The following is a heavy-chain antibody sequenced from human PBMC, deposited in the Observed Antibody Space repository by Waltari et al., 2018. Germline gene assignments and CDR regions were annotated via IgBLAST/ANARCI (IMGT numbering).Heavy chain of an antibody. CDR2: IYHSGST. CDR1: GYSISSGYY. CDR3: ARDRLAYCGGDCYPGVFDY. Sequence: QVQLQESGPGLVKPSETLSLTCTVSGYSISSGYYWGWIRQPPGKGLEWIGSIYHSGSTYSNPSLKSRVTISVDTSKNQFSLKLSSVTAADTAVYYCARDRLAYCGGDCYPGVFDYWGQGTLVTVSS. D-gene: IGHD2-21*02. V-gene: IGHV4-38-2*02. J-gene: IGHJ4*02.